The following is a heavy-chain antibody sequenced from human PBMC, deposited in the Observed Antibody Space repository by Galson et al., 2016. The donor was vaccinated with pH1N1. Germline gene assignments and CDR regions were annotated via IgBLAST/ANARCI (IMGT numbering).Heavy chain of an antibody. CDR2: IIGMFAKT. CDR3: ARSPGYMVTALDN. CDR1: GGTFSSFG. Sequence: SVKVSCKASGGTFSSFGTSWVRQAPGQGLEWMGGIIGMFAKTNYAQKFQGRVTITADELTSTAYMYLSSLTSEDTAVYYCARSPGYMVTALDNWGHGTLVTVSS. V-gene: IGHV1-69*13. J-gene: IGHJ4*01. D-gene: IGHD2-21*02.